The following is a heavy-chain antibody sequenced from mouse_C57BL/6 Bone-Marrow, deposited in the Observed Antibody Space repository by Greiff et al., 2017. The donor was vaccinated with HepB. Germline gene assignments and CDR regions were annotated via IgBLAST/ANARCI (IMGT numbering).Heavy chain of an antibody. CDR3: TVYYSNYSYFLDY. D-gene: IGHD2-5*01. J-gene: IGHJ2*01. Sequence: VQLKESGAELVRPGASVKLSCTASGFNIKDDYMHWVKQRPEQGLEWIGWIDPENGDTEYASKFQGKATITADTSSNTADLQLSSLTSEDTAVYYCTVYYSNYSYFLDYWGQGTTLTVSS. CDR1: GFNIKDDY. V-gene: IGHV14-4*01. CDR2: IDPENGDT.